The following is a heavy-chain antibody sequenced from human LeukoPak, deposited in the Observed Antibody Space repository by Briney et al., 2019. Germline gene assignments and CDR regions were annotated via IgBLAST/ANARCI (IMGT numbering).Heavy chain of an antibody. Sequence: SETLSLTCTVSGVSISSRSYYWGWIRQPPGKGLEWIGTIYYSGSTYYKPSLKSRVTISVDTSKNQFSLKLSSVTAADTAVYYCARRRYFDILTGPQDYGMDVWGQGTTVTVSS. V-gene: IGHV4-39*01. CDR1: GVSISSRSYY. CDR2: IYYSGST. CDR3: ARRRYFDILTGPQDYGMDV. J-gene: IGHJ6*02. D-gene: IGHD3-9*01.